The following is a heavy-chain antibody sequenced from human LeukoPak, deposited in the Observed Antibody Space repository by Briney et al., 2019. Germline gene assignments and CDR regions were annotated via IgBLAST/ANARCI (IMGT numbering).Heavy chain of an antibody. J-gene: IGHJ4*02. CDR2: IIPIFGTA. CDR3: ARDELVGSWPPRFDY. D-gene: IGHD6-13*01. CDR1: GGTFSSYA. V-gene: IGHV1-69*05. Sequence: GASAKVSCKASGGTFSSYAISWVRQAPGQGLEWMGGIIPIFGTANYAQKFQGRVTITTDESTSTAYMELSSLRSEDTAVYYCARDELVGSWPPRFDYWGQGTLVTVSS.